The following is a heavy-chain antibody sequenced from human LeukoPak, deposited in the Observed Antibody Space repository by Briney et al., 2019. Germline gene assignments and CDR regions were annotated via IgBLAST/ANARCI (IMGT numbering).Heavy chain of an antibody. J-gene: IGHJ2*01. Sequence: GESLKISCQASGYTFTSYWIGWVRQIPGKGLECMGIIYPDDSATTYSPSFQGQVTISADKSFSTAYLQWSSLKASDTAIYYCARLGGDTYYFGSASYPNWYFDLWGRGTLVTVSS. CDR1: GYTFTSYW. V-gene: IGHV5-51*01. CDR3: ARLGGDTYYFGSASYPNWYFDL. D-gene: IGHD3-10*01. CDR2: IYPDDSAT.